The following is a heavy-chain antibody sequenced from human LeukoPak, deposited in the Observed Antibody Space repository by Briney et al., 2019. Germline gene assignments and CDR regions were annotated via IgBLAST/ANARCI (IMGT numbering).Heavy chain of an antibody. Sequence: GGSLRLSCAASGFTFSSYAMHWVRQAPGKGLEWVALISYDGSNKYYADSVKGRFTISRDNSKNTLYLQMNSLRAEDTAVYFCAKDLSLYCGGDCYRNEFYFDYWGQGTLVTVSS. CDR1: GFTFSSYA. V-gene: IGHV3-30-3*01. D-gene: IGHD2-21*02. J-gene: IGHJ4*02. CDR2: ISYDGSNK. CDR3: AKDLSLYCGGDCYRNEFYFDY.